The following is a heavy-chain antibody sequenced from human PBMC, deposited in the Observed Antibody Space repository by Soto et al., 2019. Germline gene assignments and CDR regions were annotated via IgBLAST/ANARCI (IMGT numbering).Heavy chain of an antibody. CDR3: ARDLGGYDNYYYGMDV. CDR1: GGSISNYY. J-gene: IGHJ6*02. V-gene: IGHV4-59*01. Sequence: SETLSLTCTVSGGSISNYYWSWIRQPPGKGLEWIGYIYYSGSTNYNPSLKSRVTISVDTSKNHFSLKLSFVTAADTAVYYCARDLGGYDNYYYGMDVWAKGPRSPSP. D-gene: IGHD5-12*01. CDR2: IYYSGST.